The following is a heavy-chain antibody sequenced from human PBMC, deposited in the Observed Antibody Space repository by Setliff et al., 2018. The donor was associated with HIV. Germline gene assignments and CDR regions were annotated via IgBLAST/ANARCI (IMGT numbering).Heavy chain of an antibody. CDR1: GGTFSDYA. CDR3: ATQTVAVGAPGYFDS. CDR2: IMPMFGTA. Sequence: GASVKVSCKASGGTFSDYAISWVRQAPGQGLEWMGAIMPMFGTADYAQKFQDRLTITTDTSTSTAYMELLSLRSEDTAIYYCATQTVAVGAPGYFDSWGQGTLVTVSS. D-gene: IGHD2-15*01. J-gene: IGHJ4*02. V-gene: IGHV1-69*05.